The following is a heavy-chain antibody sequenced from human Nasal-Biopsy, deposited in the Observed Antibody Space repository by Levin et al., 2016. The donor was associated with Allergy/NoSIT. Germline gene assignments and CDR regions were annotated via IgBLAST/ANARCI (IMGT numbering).Heavy chain of an antibody. CDR1: GINLRITW. J-gene: IGHJ6*04. CDR2: IKEDGSET. Sequence: GESLKISCAASGINLRITWINWVRQAPGKGLEWVATIKEDGSETFYVASVKGRFTASRDNTKNSLYVQMNSLRAEDSAVYYCVRDEAYGSGPVWGKGSTVTVSS. D-gene: IGHD3-10*01. V-gene: IGHV3-7*03. CDR3: VRDEAYGSGPV.